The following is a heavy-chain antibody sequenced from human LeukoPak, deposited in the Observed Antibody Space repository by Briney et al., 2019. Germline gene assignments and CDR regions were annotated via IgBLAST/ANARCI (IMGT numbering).Heavy chain of an antibody. CDR2: IKQDGSEK. CDR3: ARSRGTTSRYYYDSSGYYLDY. Sequence: GGSLRLSCAASGFTFSSYWMSWVRQAPGKGLEWVANIKQDGSEKYYVDSVKGRFTISRDNAKNSLYLQMNSLGAEDTAVYYCARSRGTTSRYYYDSSGYYLDYWGQGTLVTVSS. CDR1: GFTFSSYW. J-gene: IGHJ4*02. D-gene: IGHD3-22*01. V-gene: IGHV3-7*01.